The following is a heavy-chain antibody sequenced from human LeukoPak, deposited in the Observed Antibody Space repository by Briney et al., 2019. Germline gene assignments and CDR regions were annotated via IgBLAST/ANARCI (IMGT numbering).Heavy chain of an antibody. CDR1: GFTFSSYS. J-gene: IGHJ4*02. D-gene: IGHD3-22*01. CDR2: ISSSGRTI. Sequence: GGSLRLSCAASGFTFSSYSMTWVRQAPGKGLEWVSYISSSGRTIYYADSVKGRFTISRDNAKNSLYLQMNSLRAEDTAVYYCARGSSGYLPYFDYWGQGTLVTVSS. V-gene: IGHV3-48*04. CDR3: ARGSSGYLPYFDY.